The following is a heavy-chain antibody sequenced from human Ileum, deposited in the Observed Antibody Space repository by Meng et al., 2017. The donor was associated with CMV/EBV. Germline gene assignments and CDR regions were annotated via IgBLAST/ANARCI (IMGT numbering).Heavy chain of an antibody. J-gene: IGHJ4*02. D-gene: IGHD3-22*01. Sequence: QWQLVEFGTEVKKTGSSVKVSCKFYGGVFNNYALNCVRQAPGQGLEWMGGIIAVLKTPTYAQKFRGRLTITADESTGTTYMDLTSLTSEDTAVYYCARGFSNGYLPFDYWGQGTLVTVSS. CDR2: IIAVLKTP. CDR1: GGVFNNYA. CDR3: ARGFSNGYLPFDY. V-gene: IGHV1-69*01.